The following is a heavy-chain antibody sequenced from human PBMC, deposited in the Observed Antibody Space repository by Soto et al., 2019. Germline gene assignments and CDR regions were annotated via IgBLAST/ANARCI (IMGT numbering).Heavy chain of an antibody. J-gene: IGHJ5*02. D-gene: IGHD2-15*01. V-gene: IGHV5-51*01. CDR3: ARYLEDGFHYWFDP. CDR1: GYSFTSFW. Sequence: GESLKISCKVSGYSFTSFWIAWVRQRPGKGLEWMGIIWPGDSDTRYSPSFQGQVTISADKSITTAYLQWRSLKASDTAMYFCARYLEDGFHYWFDPCGQGTQLTVSS. CDR2: IWPGDSDT.